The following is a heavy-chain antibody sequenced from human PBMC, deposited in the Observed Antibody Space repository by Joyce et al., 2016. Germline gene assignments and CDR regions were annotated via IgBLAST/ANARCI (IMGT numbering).Heavy chain of an antibody. CDR3: ARVYSSSRQTYGMDV. D-gene: IGHD6-13*01. J-gene: IGHJ6*02. V-gene: IGHV4-59*01. CDR2: ISDTGRG. CDR1: GDSMTNYY. Sequence: QAQLQELGPGLVRPSETLSLICTVSGDSMTNYYWTWIRQAPGKGLEGIGYISDTGRGNYNPSLKSRVTISVDMSKNQFSLELTSVIAADTAIYYCARVYSSSRQTYGMDVWGQGTTVTVAS.